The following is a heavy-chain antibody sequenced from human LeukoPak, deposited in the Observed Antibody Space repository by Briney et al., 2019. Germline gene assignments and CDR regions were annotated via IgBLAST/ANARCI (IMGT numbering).Heavy chain of an antibody. J-gene: IGHJ4*02. D-gene: IGHD6-13*01. CDR1: GFTFSSYA. Sequence: GGSLRLSCAASGFTFSSYAMNWVRQAPGKGLEWVSAISGSGGSTYYADSVKGRFTISRDNSKNTLYLQMNSLRAEDTAVYYCARVSGSGWYSVDYWGQGTLVTVSS. CDR2: ISGSGGST. CDR3: ARVSGSGWYSVDY. V-gene: IGHV3-23*01.